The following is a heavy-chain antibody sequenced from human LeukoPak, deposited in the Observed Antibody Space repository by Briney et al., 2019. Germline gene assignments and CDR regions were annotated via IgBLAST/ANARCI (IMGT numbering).Heavy chain of an antibody. J-gene: IGHJ4*02. CDR1: GYTFTGYY. V-gene: IGHV1-2*02. CDR3: ARDQVTMVRGVIRY. CDR2: INPNSGGT. D-gene: IGHD3-10*01. Sequence: ASVKVSCKASGYTFTGYYMHWVRQAPGQGLEWMGWINPNSGGTNYAQKFQGRDTMTRDTSISTAYMELSRLRSDDTAVYYCARDQVTMVRGVIRYWGQGTLVTVSS.